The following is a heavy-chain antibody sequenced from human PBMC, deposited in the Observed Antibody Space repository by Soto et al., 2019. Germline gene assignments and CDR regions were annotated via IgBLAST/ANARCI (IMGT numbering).Heavy chain of an antibody. V-gene: IGHV3-48*02. CDR1: GFTFSSYS. Sequence: GGSLRLSCAASGFTFSSYSMNWVRQAPGKGLEWVSYISSSSSTIYYADSVKGRFTISRDNAKNSLYLQMNSLRDEDTAVYYCARDSVILTGWSSYYFDYWGQGTLVTVSS. D-gene: IGHD3-9*01. CDR3: ARDSVILTGWSSYYFDY. CDR2: ISSSSSTI. J-gene: IGHJ4*02.